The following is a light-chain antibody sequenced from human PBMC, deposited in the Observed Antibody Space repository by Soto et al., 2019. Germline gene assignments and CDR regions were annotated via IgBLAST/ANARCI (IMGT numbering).Light chain of an antibody. V-gene: IGKV3-20*01. CDR3: QQYGTPPPLT. J-gene: IGKJ4*01. CDR1: QTVTNDC. Sequence: EIVLTQSPGTLSFSPGERATLSCRASQTVTNDCLAWYQQRLGQAPRLLIYDAYTRATGIPARFSGSGSGTDFSLTISGLEPEDFAVYYCQQYGTPPPLTFGEGTKVEI. CDR2: DAY.